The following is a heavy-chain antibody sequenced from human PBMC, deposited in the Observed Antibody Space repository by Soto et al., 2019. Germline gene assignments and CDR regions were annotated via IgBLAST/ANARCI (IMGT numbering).Heavy chain of an antibody. J-gene: IGHJ5*02. CDR3: ARARVVVVPPAFDP. V-gene: IGHV3-74*01. CDR1: GFTFSSYW. CDR2: INSDGSST. Sequence: GSLRLSCAASGFTFSSYWMHWVRQAPGKGLVWVSRINSDGSSTSYADSVKGRFTISRDNAKNTLYLQMNSLRAEDTAVYYCARARVVVVPPAFDPWGQGTLVTVSS. D-gene: IGHD2-2*01.